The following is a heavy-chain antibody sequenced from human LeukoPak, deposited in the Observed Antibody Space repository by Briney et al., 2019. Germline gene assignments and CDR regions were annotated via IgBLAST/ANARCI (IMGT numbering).Heavy chain of an antibody. CDR1: GFIFSHYD. Sequence: PGGSLRLSCAASGFIFSHYDMHWVRQPTGKGLEWVSSIGSVGDTYYPGSVKGRFTISRENAKNSLYLQINTLRAGDTAVYYCARGPMVRGVIRQFDYWGQGTLVTVSS. D-gene: IGHD3-10*01. V-gene: IGHV3-13*04. CDR2: IGSVGDT. J-gene: IGHJ4*02. CDR3: ARGPMVRGVIRQFDY.